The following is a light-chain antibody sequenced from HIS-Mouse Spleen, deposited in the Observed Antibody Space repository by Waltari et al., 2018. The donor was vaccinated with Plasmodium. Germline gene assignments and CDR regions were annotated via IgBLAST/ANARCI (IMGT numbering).Light chain of an antibody. J-gene: IGLJ3*02. V-gene: IGLV3-10*01. CDR3: YSTDSSGNHRV. CDR2: EDS. Sequence: SYELPQPPSVSVSPGQTATITCAGDALPKKSAYWYQQKSGQAPVLVIYEDSKRPSGIPERFSGSSSGTMATLTISGAQVEDEADYYCYSTDSSGNHRVFGGGTKLTVL. CDR1: ALPKKS.